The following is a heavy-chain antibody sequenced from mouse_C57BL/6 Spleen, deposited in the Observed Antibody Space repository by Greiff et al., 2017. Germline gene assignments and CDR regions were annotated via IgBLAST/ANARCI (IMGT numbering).Heavy chain of an antibody. CDR3: TFYYDYPWFAY. V-gene: IGHV14-1*01. J-gene: IGHJ3*01. CDR1: GFNIKDYY. CDR2: IDPEDGDT. D-gene: IGHD2-4*01. Sequence: EVQLQQSGAELVRPGASVKLSCTASGFNIKDYYMHWVKQRPEQGLEWIGRIDPEDGDTAYAPKFQGKATMTADTSSNTAYLQLSSLTSEDTAVYYCTFYYDYPWFAYWGQGTLVTVSA.